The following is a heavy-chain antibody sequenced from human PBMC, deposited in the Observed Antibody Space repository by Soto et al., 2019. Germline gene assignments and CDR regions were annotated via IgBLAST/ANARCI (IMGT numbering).Heavy chain of an antibody. V-gene: IGHV2-26*01. Sequence: QVTLKESGPVLVKPTETLTLTCTVSGFSLSNARMGVSWSRQPPGKALEWLAHIFSNDEKSYSTSLKSRLTISTDNSKSLVIITMSNMDTVVYDTYYCAWMRTGYSSGWYIHYWGQGTLVTVSS. CDR3: AWMRTGYSSGWYIHY. J-gene: IGHJ4*02. D-gene: IGHD6-19*01. CDR2: IFSNDEK. CDR1: GFSLSNARMG.